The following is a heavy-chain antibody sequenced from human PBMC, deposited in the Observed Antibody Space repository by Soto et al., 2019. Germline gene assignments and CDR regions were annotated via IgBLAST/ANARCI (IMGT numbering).Heavy chain of an antibody. V-gene: IGHV1-69*13. Sequence: SVKVSCKASGGTFSSYAISWVRQAPGKGLEWMGGIIPIFGTANYAQKFQGRVTITADESTSTAYMELSSLRSEDTAVYYCARAHVDTAMAFDYWGQGTLVTVSS. CDR1: GGTFSSYA. D-gene: IGHD5-18*01. CDR2: IIPIFGTA. CDR3: ARAHVDTAMAFDY. J-gene: IGHJ4*02.